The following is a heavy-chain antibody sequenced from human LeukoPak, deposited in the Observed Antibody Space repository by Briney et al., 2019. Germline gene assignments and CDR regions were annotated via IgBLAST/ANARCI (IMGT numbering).Heavy chain of an antibody. D-gene: IGHD3-3*01. J-gene: IGHJ6*02. Sequence: GASVKVSCKASGYTFTIYGISWVRKAPGQGLEWMGWISAYNGNTNYAQKFQDRVTMTTDTSTSTAYMELRSLRSNDTAVYYCAREPRQFWPYGMDVWGQGTTVTVSS. CDR3: AREPRQFWPYGMDV. V-gene: IGHV1-18*01. CDR2: ISAYNGNT. CDR1: GYTFTIYG.